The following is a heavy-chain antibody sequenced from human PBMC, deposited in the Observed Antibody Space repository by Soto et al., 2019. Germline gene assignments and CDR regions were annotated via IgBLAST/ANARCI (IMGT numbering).Heavy chain of an antibody. CDR2: ISGGGGNT. D-gene: IGHD6-19*01. J-gene: IGHJ5*02. Sequence: EVQLLESGGGLVQPGGSLRLSCAASGFTFSSYAMSWVRQTPGKGLEWVSGISGGGGNTYYADSVTGRFTISRDNSRNTLYLQMNSLRAAATAIYYCAKDRVAGGRFSGIAVAGIPSWGQGTLVTVSS. CDR1: GFTFSSYA. V-gene: IGHV3-23*01. CDR3: AKDRVAGGRFSGIAVAGIPS.